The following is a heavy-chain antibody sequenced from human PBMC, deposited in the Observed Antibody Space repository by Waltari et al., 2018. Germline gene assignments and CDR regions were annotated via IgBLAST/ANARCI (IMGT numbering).Heavy chain of an antibody. J-gene: IGHJ4*02. CDR2: IYYSGST. CDR1: CGSISSHY. V-gene: IGHV4-59*11. CDR3: ARTQTYDFWSGYYYFDY. Sequence: QVQLQESGPGLVKPSETLSLTCTVSCGSISSHYWSWIRQPPGKGLEWIGYIYYSGSTNYNPSLKSRVTISVDTSKNQFSLKLSSVTAADTAVYYCARTQTYDFWSGYYYFDYWGQGTLVTVSS. D-gene: IGHD3-3*01.